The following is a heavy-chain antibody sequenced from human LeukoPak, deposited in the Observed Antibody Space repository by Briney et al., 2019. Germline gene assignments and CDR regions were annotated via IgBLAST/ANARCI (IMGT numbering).Heavy chain of an antibody. V-gene: IGHV3-15*01. D-gene: IGHD6-19*01. Sequence: PGGSLRLSCAASGFPFRDAWMTWVRQAPGEGLEWVGHIKSKIDGGTTDYAAPVKGRFSISGDDSKNTVYLQMNSLKSEDTAVYFCTPGWYWGQGTLVTVSS. CDR1: GFPFRDAW. J-gene: IGHJ4*02. CDR2: IKSKIDGGTT. CDR3: TPGWY.